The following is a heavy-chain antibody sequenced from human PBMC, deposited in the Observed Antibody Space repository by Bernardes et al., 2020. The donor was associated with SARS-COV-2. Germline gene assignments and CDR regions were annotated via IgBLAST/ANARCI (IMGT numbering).Heavy chain of an antibody. CDR2: ISGSGSTI. CDR3: ARDYYGDYILDY. J-gene: IGHJ4*02. CDR1: GFPFSRHS. D-gene: IGHD4-17*01. Sequence: GSLRLSCVVSGFPFSRHSMNWVRQAPGKGLEWLAYISGSGSTIHYADSVKGRLTISRDNAKNSLYLQMNSLRVEDTAVYYCARDYYGDYILDYWGQGTLVTVSS. V-gene: IGHV3-48*04.